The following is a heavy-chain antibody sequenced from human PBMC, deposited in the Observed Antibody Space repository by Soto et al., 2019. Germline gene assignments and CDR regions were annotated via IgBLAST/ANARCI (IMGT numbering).Heavy chain of an antibody. V-gene: IGHV3-23*01. D-gene: IGHD1-7*01. J-gene: IGHJ4*02. CDR3: AKNQARELPRVIDF. CDR1: GLTFSNYA. CDR2: MSGSRSTT. Sequence: EVRLLESGGGLVKPGGSLRLSCATSGLTFSNYAMSWVRQAPGGGLGWVSSMSGSRSTTYYADSVRCRFTSSRDRSKNTLYLQMSSLRAEDTALYYCAKNQARELPRVIDFWGQGTLVTVSS.